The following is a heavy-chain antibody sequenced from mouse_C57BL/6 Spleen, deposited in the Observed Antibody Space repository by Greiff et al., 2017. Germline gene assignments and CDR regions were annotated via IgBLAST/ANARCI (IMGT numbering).Heavy chain of an antibody. CDR1: GYTFTSYW. J-gene: IGHJ4*01. CDR3: ARNGDAMDY. CDR2: IYPGSGST. Sequence: QVQLQQPGAELVKPGASVKMSCKASGYTFTSYWITWVKQRPGQGLEWIGDIYPGSGSTNYNEKFKSKATLTVDTSSSTVYMQLSSLTSEDSAGYYCARNGDAMDYWGQGTSVTVSS. V-gene: IGHV1-55*01.